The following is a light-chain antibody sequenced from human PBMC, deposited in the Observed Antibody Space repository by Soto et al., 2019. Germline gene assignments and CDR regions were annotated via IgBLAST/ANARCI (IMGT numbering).Light chain of an antibody. Sequence: EIVMTQSPATLSVSPGERATLSCRASQSVSINLAWYQQKPGQAPRLLIYVTSTSATGIPARFSGSGSGTDFTLTISTLQSEGVAVYYCEQDNKWPLTFGGGTHVASK. CDR2: VTS. CDR3: EQDNKWPLT. CDR1: QSVSIN. J-gene: IGKJ4*01. V-gene: IGKV3-15*01.